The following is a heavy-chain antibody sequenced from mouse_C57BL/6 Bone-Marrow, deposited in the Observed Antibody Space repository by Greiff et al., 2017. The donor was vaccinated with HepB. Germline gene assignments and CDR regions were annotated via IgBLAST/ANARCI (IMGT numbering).Heavy chain of an antibody. CDR2: ISSGSSTI. J-gene: IGHJ1*03. D-gene: IGHD2-10*01. CDR3: ARRSYYGKSHWYFDV. V-gene: IGHV5-17*01. CDR1: GFTFSDYG. Sequence: EVKLVESGGGLVKPGGSLKLSCAASGFTFSDYGMHWVRQAPEKGLEWVAYISSGSSTIYYADTVKGRFTISRDNAKNTLFLQMTSLRSEDTAMYYCARRSYYGKSHWYFDVWGTGTTGTVSS.